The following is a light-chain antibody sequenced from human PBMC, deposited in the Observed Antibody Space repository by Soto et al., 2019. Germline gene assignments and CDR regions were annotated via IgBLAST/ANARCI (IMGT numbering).Light chain of an antibody. V-gene: IGLV2-14*03. CDR2: DVS. J-gene: IGLJ1*01. Sequence: QSVLTQPASVSGSPGQSITISCTGTTSDVGAYNYVSWYQQHPGKAPKLIIYDVSDRPSGVSNRFSGSKSGNTASLTISGLQADDEADYYCSSFTRSNTYVFGTGTRSPS. CDR3: SSFTRSNTYV. CDR1: TSDVGAYNY.